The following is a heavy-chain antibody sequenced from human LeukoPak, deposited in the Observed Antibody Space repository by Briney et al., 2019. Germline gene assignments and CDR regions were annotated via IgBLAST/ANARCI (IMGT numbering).Heavy chain of an antibody. V-gene: IGHV4-59*08. D-gene: IGHD1-14*01. CDR3: ARHAKTAHSFDY. Sequence: SETLSLTCTVSGGSISSYYWSWIRQPPGKGLEWIGYIYYSGSTNYNPSLKSRVTISVDTSKNQFSLRLSSVTAADTAVYYCARHAKTAHSFDYWGQGTLVTVSS. J-gene: IGHJ4*02. CDR1: GGSISSYY. CDR2: IYYSGST.